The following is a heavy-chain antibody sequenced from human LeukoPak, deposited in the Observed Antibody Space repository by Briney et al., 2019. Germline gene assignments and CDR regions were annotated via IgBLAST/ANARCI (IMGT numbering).Heavy chain of an antibody. CDR3: AKGRNDYGDAALNY. J-gene: IGHJ4*02. CDR1: GFTFSTYA. D-gene: IGHD4-17*01. V-gene: IGHV3-23*01. CDR2: ISGSGGNT. Sequence: GGSLRLSCAASGFTFSTYAMSWVRQAPGKGLEWVSSISGSGGNTYYADSVKGRFTISRDNSKNTLYLQMNSLRAEDTAEYYCAKGRNDYGDAALNYWGQGTLVTVSS.